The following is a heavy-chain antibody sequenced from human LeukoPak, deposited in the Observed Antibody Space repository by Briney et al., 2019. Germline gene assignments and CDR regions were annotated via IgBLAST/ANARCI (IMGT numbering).Heavy chain of an antibody. Sequence: GGSLRLSCAASGFTFSDYYMSWIRQAPGKGLEWVSYISGSSYTNYADSVKGRFTISRDNAKNTLYLQMNSLKAEDTAIYYCARAQDYCSGSTCYGYFQYWGQGTLVTVSS. V-gene: IGHV3-11*03. CDR1: GFTFSDYY. CDR3: ARAQDYCSGSTCYGYFQY. D-gene: IGHD2-15*01. J-gene: IGHJ1*01. CDR2: ISGSSYT.